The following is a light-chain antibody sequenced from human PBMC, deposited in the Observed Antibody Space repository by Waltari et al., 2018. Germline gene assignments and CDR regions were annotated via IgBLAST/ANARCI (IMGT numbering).Light chain of an antibody. J-gene: IGKJ1*01. Sequence: IQLTQSPSSLSASVGDRVTIPCRASQGISNSFAWYQQKPGKVPKILLYAAFRLESGVPARLSGSGSGTDYTLTISSLQTEEFAKYYCQQYYSNSLTFGQGIKVEIK. CDR3: QQYYSNSLT. CDR2: AAF. CDR1: QGISNS. V-gene: IGKV1-NL1*01.